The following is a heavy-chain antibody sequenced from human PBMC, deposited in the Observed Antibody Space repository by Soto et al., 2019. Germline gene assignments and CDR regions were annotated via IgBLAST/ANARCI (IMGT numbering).Heavy chain of an antibody. CDR3: ARDGLRAAAGPSRYYYYGMDV. CDR2: ISAYNGNT. CDR1: GYTFTSYG. J-gene: IGHJ6*02. Sequence: ASVKVSCKASGYTFTSYGISWVRQAPGQGLEWMGWISAYNGNTNYAQKLQGRVTMTTDTSTSTAYMELRSLRSDDTAVYYCARDGLRAAAGPSRYYYYGMDVWDQGTTVTVS. V-gene: IGHV1-18*01. D-gene: IGHD6-13*01.